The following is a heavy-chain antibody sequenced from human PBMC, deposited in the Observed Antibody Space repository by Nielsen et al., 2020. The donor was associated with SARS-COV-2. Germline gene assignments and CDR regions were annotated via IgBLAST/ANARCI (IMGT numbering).Heavy chain of an antibody. CDR2: ISYDGRNK. CDR1: GFTFNTYS. Sequence: GESLKISCIASGFTFNTYSMNWVRQAPGKGLDWVAIISYDGRNKQYADSVKGRFTISRDNSKNTVYLLMNRLRSDDTAVYYCVGDNNWGQGALVTVSA. J-gene: IGHJ4*02. V-gene: IGHV3-30*03. CDR3: VGDNN.